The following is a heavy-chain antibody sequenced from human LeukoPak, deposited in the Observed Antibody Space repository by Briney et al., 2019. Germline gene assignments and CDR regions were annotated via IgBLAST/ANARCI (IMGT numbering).Heavy chain of an antibody. CDR1: GGSIRNYF. CDR3: ARGSGSGDSWFDP. V-gene: IGHV4-59*01. D-gene: IGHD6-19*01. J-gene: IGHJ5*02. Sequence: SETLSLTCTVSGGSIRNYFWSWIRQPPGKGVEWIGDIYYSGSTNYDPSLKSRVTTSVDTSKNQFSLKLSSVTAADTAVYYCARGSGSGDSWFDPWGQGTLVTVSS. CDR2: IYYSGST.